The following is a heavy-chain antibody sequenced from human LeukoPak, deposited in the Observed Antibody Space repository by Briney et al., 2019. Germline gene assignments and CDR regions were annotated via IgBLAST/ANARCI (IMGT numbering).Heavy chain of an antibody. Sequence: GGSLRLSCAASKFTFMSYAMPWVRQAPGKGLEWVALISFEGTNTYYADSVKGRFTISRDNSKNTLFLQMNSLTADDTAVYYCARENYGYYFDCWGQGTLVTVSS. CDR3: ARENYGYYFDC. CDR1: KFTFMSYA. CDR2: ISFEGTNT. J-gene: IGHJ4*02. D-gene: IGHD4-17*01. V-gene: IGHV3-30*04.